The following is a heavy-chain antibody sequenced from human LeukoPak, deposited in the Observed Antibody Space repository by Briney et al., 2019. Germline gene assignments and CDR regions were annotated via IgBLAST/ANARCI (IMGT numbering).Heavy chain of an antibody. D-gene: IGHD3-22*01. CDR3: AGLVGRYSSGLYYYYFDY. CDR1: GDSINGLDL. J-gene: IGHJ4*02. CDR2: MYLSGTT. Sequence: SETLSLTCTVSGDSINGLDLWSWVRQPPGKGLEWIGEMYLSGTTHSNPSVKSRVTISIDKSKNQFFLNLSSVTAADTAVYYCAGLVGRYSSGLYYYYFDYWGQGTLVTVSS. V-gene: IGHV4-4*02.